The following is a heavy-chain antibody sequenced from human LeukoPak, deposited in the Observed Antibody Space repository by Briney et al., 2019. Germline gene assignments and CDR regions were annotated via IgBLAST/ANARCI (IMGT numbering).Heavy chain of an antibody. CDR2: ISGSGGST. V-gene: IGHV3-23*01. CDR3: AKGRGYCTGGSCYSDY. D-gene: IGHD2-15*01. Sequence: GGSLRLSCAASGFTFSSYAMSWVRQAPGKGLEWVSAISGSGGSTYYADSVKGRFTISRDNSKNTLYLQMSSLRVEDTAIYYCAKGRGYCTGGSCYSDYWGQGTLVTVSS. J-gene: IGHJ4*02. CDR1: GFTFSSYA.